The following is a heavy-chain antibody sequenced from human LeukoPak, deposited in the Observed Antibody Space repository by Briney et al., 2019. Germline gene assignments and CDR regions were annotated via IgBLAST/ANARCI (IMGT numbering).Heavy chain of an antibody. CDR1: GGTFSSYA. V-gene: IGHV1-69*13. CDR3: ARDQGPYYYDSSGSGFDP. CDR2: IIPIFGTA. D-gene: IGHD3-22*01. J-gene: IGHJ5*02. Sequence: ASVMVSCKASGGTFSSYAISWVRQAPGQGLEWMGGIIPIFGTANYAQKFQGRVTITADESTSTAYMELSSLRSEDTAVYYCARDQGPYYYDSSGSGFDPWGQGTLVTVSS.